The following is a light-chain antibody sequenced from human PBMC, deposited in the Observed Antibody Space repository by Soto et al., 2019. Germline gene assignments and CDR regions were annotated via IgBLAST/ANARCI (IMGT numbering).Light chain of an antibody. Sequence: QSALTQPSSASGSPGQAVTISCTGASSDVGGYNYVSWYQQHPGKAPKLMIYEVSKRPSGVPDRFSGSKSGNTASLTVSGLQTEDEADYYCSSYVCSNNLVFGTGTKVTVL. V-gene: IGLV2-8*01. CDR3: SSYVCSNNLV. CDR1: SSDVGGYNY. CDR2: EVS. J-gene: IGLJ1*01.